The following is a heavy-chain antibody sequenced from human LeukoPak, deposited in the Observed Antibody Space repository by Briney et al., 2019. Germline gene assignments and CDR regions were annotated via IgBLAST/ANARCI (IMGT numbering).Heavy chain of an antibody. D-gene: IGHD3-22*01. V-gene: IGHV3-7*01. J-gene: IGHJ4*02. Sequence: GSGXTFSSXXXXWXXXXXXXXLEXVXNXXQDGSEKTYGASVKGRFTISRDNPKTSLYLQMTSLRAEDTAVYYCARDQGSYYDSSGYCPDYWGQGTLVPVSS. CDR2: XXQDGSEK. CDR1: GXTFSSXX. CDR3: ARDQGSYYDSSGYCPDY.